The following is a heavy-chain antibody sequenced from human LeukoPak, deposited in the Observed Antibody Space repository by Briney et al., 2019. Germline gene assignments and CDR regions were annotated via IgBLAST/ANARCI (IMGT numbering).Heavy chain of an antibody. D-gene: IGHD4-17*01. CDR2: INPNSGGT. Sequence: ASVKVSCKASGGTFSSYAFSWVRQAPGQGLEWMGWINPNSGGTNYAQKFQGWVTMTRDTSISTAYMELSRLRSDDTAVYYCARAPPTVTTSHWFDPWGQGTLVTVSS. V-gene: IGHV1-2*04. J-gene: IGHJ5*02. CDR1: GGTFSSYA. CDR3: ARAPPTVTTSHWFDP.